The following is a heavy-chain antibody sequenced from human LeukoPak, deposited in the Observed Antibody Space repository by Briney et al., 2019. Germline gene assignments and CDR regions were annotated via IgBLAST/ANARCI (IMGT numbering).Heavy chain of an antibody. V-gene: IGHV4-59*08. CDR1: GXSIRSYY. J-gene: IGHJ5*02. CDR3: VRHAAVEGSSGWSPLWWFDP. CDR2: MHHSGST. D-gene: IGHD6-19*01. Sequence: SETLSLTCTVSGXSIRSYYWSWIPQPPGKGLEWIGYMHHSGSTKHNPYLKSRVTISVDTSKSQFSLKLSSVTAADTAVYYCVRHAAVEGSSGWSPLWWFDPWGQGTLVTVSS.